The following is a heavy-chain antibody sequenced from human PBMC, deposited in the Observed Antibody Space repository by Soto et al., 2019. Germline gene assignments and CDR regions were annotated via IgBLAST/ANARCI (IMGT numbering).Heavy chain of an antibody. CDR3: AKLSDGENDFDY. D-gene: IGHD7-27*01. CDR2: ISYDGSNK. V-gene: IGHV3-30*18. CDR1: GFTFSSYG. Sequence: GGSLTLSCAASGFTFSSYGMHWVRQAPGKGLEWVAVISYDGSNKYYADSVKGRFTISRDNSKNTLYLQMNSLRAEDTAVYYCAKLSDGENDFDYWGQGTLVTVSS. J-gene: IGHJ4*02.